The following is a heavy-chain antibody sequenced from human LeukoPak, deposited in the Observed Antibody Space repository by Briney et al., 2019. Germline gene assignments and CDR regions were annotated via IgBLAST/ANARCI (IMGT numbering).Heavy chain of an antibody. Sequence: PSETLSLTCTVSGGSISSYYWSWIRQPPGKELKWIGYIYYSGSTNYNPSLKSRVTISVDTSKNQFSLKLSSVTAADTAVYYCARDKGTSGWFDPWGQGTLVTVSS. CDR2: IYYSGST. J-gene: IGHJ5*02. CDR1: GGSISSYY. D-gene: IGHD3/OR15-3a*01. CDR3: ARDKGTSGWFDP. V-gene: IGHV4-59*01.